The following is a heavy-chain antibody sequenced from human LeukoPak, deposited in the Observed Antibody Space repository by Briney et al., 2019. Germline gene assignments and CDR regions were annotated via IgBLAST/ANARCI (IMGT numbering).Heavy chain of an antibody. Sequence: GGSLRLSCAASGFIFSGYWMHWVRQAPGKGLVWLSRIKNDGSITSYADSVKGRFTISRDNAKNSVYLQMNSLRAEDTAMYYCARFSPWGYDYWGQGTLVTVSS. J-gene: IGHJ4*02. CDR3: ARFSPWGYDY. CDR1: GFIFSGYW. D-gene: IGHD7-27*01. CDR2: IKNDGSIT. V-gene: IGHV3-74*01.